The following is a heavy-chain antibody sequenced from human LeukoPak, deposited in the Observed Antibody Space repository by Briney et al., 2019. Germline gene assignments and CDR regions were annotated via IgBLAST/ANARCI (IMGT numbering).Heavy chain of an antibody. CDR3: ARGRSTGYPYYFEY. Sequence: ASVKVSCQASGYPFSTFGISWLRQATGQGLEWMGWMNPNSGSTGYAQKFQGRVTITRNTSISTAYMELSGLRSEDTAVYYCARGRSTGYPYYFEYWGQGTLVTVSS. V-gene: IGHV1-8*03. J-gene: IGHJ4*02. CDR1: GYPFSTFG. D-gene: IGHD5-12*01. CDR2: MNPNSGST.